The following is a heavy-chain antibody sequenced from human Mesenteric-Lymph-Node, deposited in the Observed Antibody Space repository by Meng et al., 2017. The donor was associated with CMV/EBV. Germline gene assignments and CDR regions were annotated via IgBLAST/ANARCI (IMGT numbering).Heavy chain of an antibody. CDR1: GGTFSSYA. Sequence: KVSCKASGGTFSSYAISWVRQAPGQGLEWMGGIIPIFGTANYAQKFQGRVTITTDESTSTAYMELSSLRSEDTAVYYCASQRGFTIFGVAPPVFSGMDVWGQGTTVTVSS. CDR3: ASQRGFTIFGVAPPVFSGMDV. CDR2: IIPIFGTA. J-gene: IGHJ6*02. D-gene: IGHD3-3*01. V-gene: IGHV1-69*05.